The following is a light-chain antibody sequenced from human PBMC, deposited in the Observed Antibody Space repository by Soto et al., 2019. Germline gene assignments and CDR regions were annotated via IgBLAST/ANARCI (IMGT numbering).Light chain of an antibody. V-gene: IGLV2-14*01. Sequence: QSALTQPASVSGSPGQSITISCTGTSSDVGGSNYVSWYQQLPGKAPKLMIYDVSDRPSGVSNRFSGSKSGNTASLTISGLQAEDEADYYCISYTCSSLYVFGTGTKVTVL. J-gene: IGLJ1*01. CDR3: ISYTCSSLYV. CDR2: DVS. CDR1: SSDVGGSNY.